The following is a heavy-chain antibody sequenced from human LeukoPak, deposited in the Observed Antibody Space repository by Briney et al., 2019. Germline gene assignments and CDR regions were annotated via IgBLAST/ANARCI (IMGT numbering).Heavy chain of an antibody. V-gene: IGHV4-39*07. Sequence: SETLSLTCTVSGGSVSSSSYYWGWIRQPPGKGLEWIGSIYYSGSTYYNPSLKSRVTISVDTSKNQFSLKLSSVTAADTAVYYCARNMVTGDYFDYWGQGTLVTVSS. J-gene: IGHJ4*02. CDR2: IYYSGST. CDR1: GGSVSSSSYY. D-gene: IGHD5-18*01. CDR3: ARNMVTGDYFDY.